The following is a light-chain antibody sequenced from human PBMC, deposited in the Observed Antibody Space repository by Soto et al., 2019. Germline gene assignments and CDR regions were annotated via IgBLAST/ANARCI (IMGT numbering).Light chain of an antibody. V-gene: IGKV3-20*01. J-gene: IGKJ1*01. CDR3: QQYGSSGT. CDR1: QGIGDT. CDR2: GAS. Sequence: EIVMTHSPSTLSVSPLEGATLSFRASQGIGDTLAWYQHKPGQAPRLLIYGASNRATGIPDRFSGSGSGTDFTLTISRLEPEDFAVYYCQQYGSSGTFGQGTKVDIK.